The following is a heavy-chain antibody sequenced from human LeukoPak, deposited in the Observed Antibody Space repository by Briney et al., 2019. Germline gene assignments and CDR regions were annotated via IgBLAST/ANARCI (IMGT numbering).Heavy chain of an antibody. CDR1: GGSIESHF. V-gene: IGHV4-59*11. D-gene: IGHD2-2*01. CDR3: AREADNGGAVPAALWGRGWFDP. J-gene: IGHJ5*02. Sequence: SETLSLTCNVSGGSIESHFWTWVRQPPGKGPEWIGSMSYSGTSSHDPALEGRVTMSLDMAKKQFSLKLSSVTAADTALYYCAREADNGGAVPAALWGRGWFDPWGQGILVTVSS. CDR2: MSYSGTS.